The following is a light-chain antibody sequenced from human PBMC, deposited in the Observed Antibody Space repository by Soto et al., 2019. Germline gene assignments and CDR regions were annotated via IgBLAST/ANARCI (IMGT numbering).Light chain of an antibody. CDR3: SSYTSSSTLVV. CDR1: SSDVGGYNY. J-gene: IGLJ3*02. V-gene: IGLV2-14*01. CDR2: DVS. Sequence: QSVLTQPASVSGSPGQSINISCTGTSSDVGGYNYVSWYQQHPGKAPKLMIYDVSNRPSGVSNRFSGSKSGNTASLTISGLQAEDEAYYYCSSYTSSSTLVVFGGGTKLTVL.